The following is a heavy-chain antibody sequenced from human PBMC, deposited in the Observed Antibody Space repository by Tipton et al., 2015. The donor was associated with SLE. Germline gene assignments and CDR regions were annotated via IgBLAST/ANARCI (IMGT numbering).Heavy chain of an antibody. CDR2: IYTSGST. J-gene: IGHJ3*02. V-gene: IGHV4-61*02. D-gene: IGHD3-16*02. Sequence: TLSLTCAVSGYSISSGYYWSWIRQPAGKGLEWIGRIYTSGSTNYNPSLKSRVTISVDTSKNQFSLKLSSVTAADTAVYYCARDSSKLSHAFDIWGQGTMVTVSS. CDR3: ARDSSKLSHAFDI. CDR1: GYSISSGYY.